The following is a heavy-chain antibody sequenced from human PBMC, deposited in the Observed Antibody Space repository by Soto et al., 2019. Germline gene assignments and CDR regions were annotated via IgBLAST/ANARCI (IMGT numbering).Heavy chain of an antibody. D-gene: IGHD3-22*01. CDR1: GFTFSKAW. Sequence: GGSLIVSCTASGFTFSKAWMSWVRQAPGKGLEWIGRIKGESDGGTTDYATPVKGRFSISRDQSKDTLYLHMNSLKTEDTAVYYCTTGLSNGYYNFDYWGQGT. CDR2: IKGESDGGTT. CDR3: TTGLSNGYYNFDY. J-gene: IGHJ4*02. V-gene: IGHV3-15*01.